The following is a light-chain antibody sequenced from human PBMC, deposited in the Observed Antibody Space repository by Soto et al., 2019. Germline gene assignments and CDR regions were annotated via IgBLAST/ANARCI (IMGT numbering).Light chain of an antibody. Sequence: EIVMTQSPATLSVSPGERATLSCRASQSISNNLAWYQQKPGQAPRLLINGASTRATGIPARFSGSGSGTEFTLTITSLQSVDFAIYYCQQHDNWPPTFGPGTKVDVK. CDR3: QQHDNWPPT. CDR2: GAS. J-gene: IGKJ3*01. CDR1: QSISNN. V-gene: IGKV3-15*01.